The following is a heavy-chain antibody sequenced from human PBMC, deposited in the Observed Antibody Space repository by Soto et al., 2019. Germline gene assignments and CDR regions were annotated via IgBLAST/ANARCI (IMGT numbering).Heavy chain of an antibody. CDR3: WYSSSSPSPDHRKNFDY. D-gene: IGHD6-6*01. J-gene: IGHJ4*02. Sequence: SVKVSCKASGGTFSSYTISWVRQAPGQGLEWMGRIIPILGIANYAQKFQGRVTITADKSTSTAYMELSSLRSEDTAVYYCWYSSSSPSPDHRKNFDYWGQGSLVTGSS. V-gene: IGHV1-69*02. CDR1: GGTFSSYT. CDR2: IIPILGIA.